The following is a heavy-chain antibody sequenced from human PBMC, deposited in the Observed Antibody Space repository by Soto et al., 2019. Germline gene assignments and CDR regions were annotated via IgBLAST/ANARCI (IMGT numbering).Heavy chain of an antibody. CDR2: ISSSGSTI. D-gene: IGHD3-10*01. J-gene: IGHJ4*02. Sequence: PGGSLRLSCAASGVTFSSYEMNWVRQAPGKGLEWVSYISSSGSTIYYADSVKGRFTISRDNAKNSLYLQMNSLRAEDTAVYYCAKALWFGENHFDYWGQGTLVTV. CDR1: GVTFSSYE. V-gene: IGHV3-48*03. CDR3: AKALWFGENHFDY.